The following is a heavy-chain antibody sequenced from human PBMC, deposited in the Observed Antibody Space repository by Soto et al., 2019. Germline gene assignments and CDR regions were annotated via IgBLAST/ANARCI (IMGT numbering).Heavy chain of an antibody. CDR1: GFTFTYYA. D-gene: IGHD6-13*01. CDR2: ISGIGGST. V-gene: IGHV3-23*01. CDR3: ARGSSGYISSWYYFDY. Sequence: PGGSRRLSCAASGFTFTYYALSWVRQAPGKGLEWVATISGIGGSTYLADSVKGRLSISRDNSKNTVSLLMNSLRAEDTAVYFCARGSSGYISSWYYFDYWGRGTLVTFSS. J-gene: IGHJ4*02.